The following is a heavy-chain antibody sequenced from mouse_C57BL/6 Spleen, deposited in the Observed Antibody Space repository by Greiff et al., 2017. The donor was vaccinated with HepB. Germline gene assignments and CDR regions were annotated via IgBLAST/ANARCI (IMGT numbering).Heavy chain of an antibody. V-gene: IGHV10-1*01. CDR2: IRSKSNNYAT. J-gene: IGHJ1*03. D-gene: IGHD1-1*01. Sequence: EADGGLVQPKGSLKLSCAASGFSFNTYAMNWVRQAPGKGLEWVARIRSKSNNYATYYADSVKDRFTISRDDSESMLYLQMNNLKTEDTAMYYCVGGSRYFDVWGTGTTVTVSS. CDR3: VGGSRYFDV. CDR1: GFSFNTYA.